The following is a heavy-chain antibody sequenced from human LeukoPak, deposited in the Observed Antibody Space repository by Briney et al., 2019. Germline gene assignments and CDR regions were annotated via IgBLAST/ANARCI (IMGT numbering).Heavy chain of an antibody. Sequence: SESLSLTCAVYGGSFSGYYWSWIRQPPGKGLEWIGEINHSGSTNYNPSLKSRVTISVDTSKNQFSLKLSSGTAADTAVYYCARMTGGLIPYWGQGTLVTVSS. CDR3: ARMTGGLIPY. CDR2: INHSGST. CDR1: GGSFSGYY. J-gene: IGHJ4*02. V-gene: IGHV4-34*01.